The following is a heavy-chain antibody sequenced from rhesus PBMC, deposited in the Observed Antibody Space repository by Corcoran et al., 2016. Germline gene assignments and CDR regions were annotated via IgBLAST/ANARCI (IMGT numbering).Heavy chain of an antibody. D-gene: IGHD6-43*01. Sequence: QVQLQESGPGLVKPSETLSLTCAVSGYSISSGYGWSWIRQPPGEGLEWIGYIGGCCGLTPYNPSLRSRVTISQDTSKNQVSLNLSSVTAAYTAVYYCARRYSSSYLFDYWGQGVLVTVSS. V-gene: IGHV4-127*01. CDR1: GYSISSGYG. CDR3: ARRYSSSYLFDY. CDR2: IGGCCGLT. J-gene: IGHJ4*01.